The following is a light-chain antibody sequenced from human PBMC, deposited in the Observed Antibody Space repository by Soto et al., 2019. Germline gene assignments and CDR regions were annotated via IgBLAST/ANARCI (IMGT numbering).Light chain of an antibody. V-gene: IGLV2-8*01. CDR2: EIN. CDR1: SSDVGAYDY. CDR3: QSYDISLHNYV. Sequence: QSALTQPPSASGSPGQSVTISCTGTSSDVGAYDYVSWCQQHPGKAPKLMIYEINKRPSGVPDRFSGSKSGNTASLTVSGLQAEDEADYYCQSYDISLHNYVFGTGTKVTVL. J-gene: IGLJ1*01.